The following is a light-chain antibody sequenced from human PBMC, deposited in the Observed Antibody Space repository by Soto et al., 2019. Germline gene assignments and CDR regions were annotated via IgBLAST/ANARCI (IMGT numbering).Light chain of an antibody. J-gene: IGLJ3*02. CDR1: SSNIGAGYD. V-gene: IGLV1-40*01. Sequence: QSVLTQPPSVSGAPGQRVTISCTGSSSNIGAGYDVHWYQQIPGTAPKLLIYGTTNRPSGVPDRFSGSKSGTSASLAITGLQAADEANYYCQSYDSSLSGVVFGGGTKVTVL. CDR2: GTT. CDR3: QSYDSSLSGVV.